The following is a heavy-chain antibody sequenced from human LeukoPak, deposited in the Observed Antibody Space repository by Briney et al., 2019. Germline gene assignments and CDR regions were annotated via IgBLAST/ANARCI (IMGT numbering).Heavy chain of an antibody. D-gene: IGHD6-13*01. CDR3: ATDLGSSRPNF. CDR1: GFSFSTYW. CDR2: IKQDGSEK. J-gene: IGHJ4*02. Sequence: GGSLRLSCAASGFSFSTYWMSWARQAPGKGLEWVANIKQDGSEKYYVDSAKGRFTISRDNAKNSLYLQMNSLTAEDTAVYYCATDLGSSRPNFWGQGILVTVSS. V-gene: IGHV3-7*01.